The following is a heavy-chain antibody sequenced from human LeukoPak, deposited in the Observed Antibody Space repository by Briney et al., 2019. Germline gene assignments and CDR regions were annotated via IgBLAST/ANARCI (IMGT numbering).Heavy chain of an antibody. V-gene: IGHV1-69*04. J-gene: IGHJ6*02. CDR1: GGTFSSYA. D-gene: IGHD6-13*01. CDR2: IIPILGIA. Sequence: SVKVSCKASGGTFSSYAISWVRQAPAQGLEWMGRIIPILGIANYAQKFQGRVTITADKSTSTAYMELSSLRSEDTAVYYCARDREKQQPRLRTSYGMDVWGQGTTVTVSS. CDR3: ARDREKQQPRLRTSYGMDV.